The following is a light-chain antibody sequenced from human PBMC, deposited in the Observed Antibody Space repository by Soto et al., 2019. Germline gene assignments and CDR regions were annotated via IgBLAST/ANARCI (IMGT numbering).Light chain of an antibody. CDR1: QSVSSH. CDR2: DAS. J-gene: IGKJ4*01. CDR3: QQRSDWPLL. V-gene: IGKV3-11*01. Sequence: EIVLTQSPATLSLSPGERATLSCRASQSVSSHLTWYQHIPGQAPRLLIYDASTRANGIPARFSGSGSGTDSTLTISSLEPEDSAVYYCQQRSDWPLLFGGGTRVEIK.